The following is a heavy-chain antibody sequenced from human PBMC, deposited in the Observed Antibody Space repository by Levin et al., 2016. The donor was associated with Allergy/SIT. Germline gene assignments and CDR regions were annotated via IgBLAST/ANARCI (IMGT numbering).Heavy chain of an antibody. CDR2: MSTFNGNT. CDR1: GYTFTSHG. CDR3: ARGRTLGGDGYKNYYSYMDV. V-gene: IGHV1-18*01. J-gene: IGHJ6*03. D-gene: IGHD5-24*01. Sequence: ASVKVSCKASGYTFTSHGISWVRQAPGQGLEWMGWMSTFNGNTYYVDKFQGRLTMTTDSSTSTAYMELSSLTSDDTAVYYCARGRTLGGDGYKNYYSYMDVWGKGTTVTVSS.